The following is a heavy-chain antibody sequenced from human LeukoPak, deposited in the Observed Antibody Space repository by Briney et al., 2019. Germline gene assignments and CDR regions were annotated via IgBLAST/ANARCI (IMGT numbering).Heavy chain of an antibody. CDR3: ARDWFGLDY. Sequence: SETLSLTCAVYGGSFSGYYWSWIRQPPGKGLEWIGEINHSGSTNYNPSLKSRVTISVDTSKNQFSLKLSSVTAADTAVYYCARDWFGLDYWGQGTLVTVSS. J-gene: IGHJ4*02. V-gene: IGHV4-34*01. CDR2: INHSGST. CDR1: GGSFSGYY. D-gene: IGHD3-10*01.